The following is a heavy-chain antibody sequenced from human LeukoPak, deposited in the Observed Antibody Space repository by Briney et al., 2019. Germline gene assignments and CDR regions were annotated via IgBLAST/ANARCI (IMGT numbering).Heavy chain of an antibody. Sequence: GGSLRLSCAASGFTFNAYNMNWFRHALGKGLEWVSSTSSGSTYIYYAVSVKGRFTISRDNAKNSLYLQMSSLRAEDTAVYYCARGSNVQQRLDSFDFWGQGTLVTVSS. CDR2: TSSGSTYI. V-gene: IGHV3-21*01. CDR3: ARGSNVQQRLDSFDF. CDR1: GFTFNAYN. J-gene: IGHJ4*02. D-gene: IGHD6-25*01.